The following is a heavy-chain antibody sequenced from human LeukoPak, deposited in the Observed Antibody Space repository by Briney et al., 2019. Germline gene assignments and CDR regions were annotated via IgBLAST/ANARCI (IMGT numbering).Heavy chain of an antibody. D-gene: IGHD2-8*01. CDR1: GGSISSGGYY. Sequence: SETLSLTCTVSGGSISSGGYYWSWIRQHPGRGLEWIGSIYYSGSTYYNPSLKSRVTISVDTSKNQFSLKLSSVTAADTAVYYCARPQYGVGGYNWFDPWGQGTLVTVSS. CDR2: IYYSGST. CDR3: ARPQYGVGGYNWFDP. J-gene: IGHJ5*02. V-gene: IGHV4-39*01.